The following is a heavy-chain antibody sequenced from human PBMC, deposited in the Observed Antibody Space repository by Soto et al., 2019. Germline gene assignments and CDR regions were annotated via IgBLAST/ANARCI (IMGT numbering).Heavy chain of an antibody. Sequence: GGSLRLSCAASGFTFSSYAMSWVRQAPGKGLEWVSAISGSGGSTYYADSVKGRFTISRDNSKNTLYLQMNSLRAEDTAVYYCARTLYGDYDLNWFDPWGQGTLVTVSS. CDR2: ISGSGGST. V-gene: IGHV3-23*01. J-gene: IGHJ5*02. CDR3: ARTLYGDYDLNWFDP. D-gene: IGHD4-17*01. CDR1: GFTFSSYA.